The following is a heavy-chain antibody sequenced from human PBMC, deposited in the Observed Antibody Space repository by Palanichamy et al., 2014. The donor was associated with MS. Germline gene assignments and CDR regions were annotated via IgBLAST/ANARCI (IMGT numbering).Heavy chain of an antibody. J-gene: IGHJ4*02. CDR1: GFDFGKYA. D-gene: IGHD2-15*01. V-gene: IGHV3-49*05. CDR2: TRGRPHGGTT. Sequence: EVQLVESGGGLLNPGRSLRLSCVASGFDFGKYAMSWFRQAPGKGLQWLGYTRGRPHGGTTAYAASVEGRIRISRDDSKNIAYLEMSSLSTDDTAVYFCTRREFKVDIGCYSTVFWGQGTLVTVSS. CDR3: TRREFKVDIGCYSTVF.